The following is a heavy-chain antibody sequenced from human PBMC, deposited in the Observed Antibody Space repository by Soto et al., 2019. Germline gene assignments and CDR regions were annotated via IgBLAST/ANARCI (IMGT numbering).Heavy chain of an antibody. V-gene: IGHV3-7*01. CDR1: GFTFSSYW. J-gene: IGHJ6*02. CDR2: IKQDGSEK. CDR3: VGDYGDYYYYGMDV. D-gene: IGHD4-17*01. Sequence: GGSLRLSCAVSGFTFSSYWMSWVRQAPGKGLEWVANIKQDGSEKYYVDSVKGRFTISRDNAKNSLYLQMNSLRAEDTAVYYCVGDYGDYYYYGMDVWGQGTTVTVSS.